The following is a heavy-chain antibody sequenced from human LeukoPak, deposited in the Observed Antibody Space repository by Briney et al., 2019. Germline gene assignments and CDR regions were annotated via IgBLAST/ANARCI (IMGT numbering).Heavy chain of an antibody. Sequence: SETLSLTCAVSGGSISSGGYSWSWIRQPPGKGLEWIGYIYYSGSTNYNPSLKSRATISVDTSKNQFSLKLSSVTAADTAVYYCARHENSSGWSRPYWYFDLWGRGTLVTVSS. J-gene: IGHJ2*01. CDR3: ARHENSSGWSRPYWYFDL. CDR1: GGSISSGGYS. V-gene: IGHV4-61*08. CDR2: IYYSGST. D-gene: IGHD6-19*01.